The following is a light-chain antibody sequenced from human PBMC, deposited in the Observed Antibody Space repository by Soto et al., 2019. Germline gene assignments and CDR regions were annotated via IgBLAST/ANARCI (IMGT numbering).Light chain of an antibody. CDR1: SANIGSNY. Sequence: QPVLTQPPSASGTPGQRVTISCSGSSANIGSNYVYWYQQLPGTVPQLLIYRNSERPSGVPDRFSGSKSGTSATLAISGIRSEDEADYYCAAWDDSLSSVVFGGGTKVTVL. J-gene: IGLJ2*01. CDR3: AAWDDSLSSVV. CDR2: RNS. V-gene: IGLV1-47*01.